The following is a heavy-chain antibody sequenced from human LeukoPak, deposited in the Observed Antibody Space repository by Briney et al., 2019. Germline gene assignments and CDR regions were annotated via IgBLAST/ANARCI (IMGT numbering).Heavy chain of an antibody. CDR2: IWFDGSNK. CDR1: GFTFSNYG. CDR3: ARDRDWGCSYCSY. V-gene: IGHV3-33*01. D-gene: IGHD7-27*01. Sequence: GGSLRLSCAASGFTFSNYGMHWVRQAPGKGLEWVAVIWFDGSNKYYADSVKGRFTISRDNSKNTLYLQMNSLRAEDTAVYYCARDRDWGCSYCSYWGQGTLVTVSS. J-gene: IGHJ4*02.